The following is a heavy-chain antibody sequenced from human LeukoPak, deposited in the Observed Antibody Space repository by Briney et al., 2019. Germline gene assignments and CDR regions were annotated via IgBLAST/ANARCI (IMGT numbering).Heavy chain of an antibody. J-gene: IGHJ6*02. CDR1: GGSISSSSYY. CDR3: ARQPDYDIVVVVAADYGMDV. D-gene: IGHD2-15*01. CDR2: IYYSGST. Sequence: SETLSLTCTVSGGSISSSSYYWGWIRQPPGKGLEWVGSIYYSGSTYYNPSLKSRVTISVDTSKNQFSLKLSSVTAADTAVYYCARQPDYDIVVVVAADYGMDVWGQGTTVTVSS. V-gene: IGHV4-39*01.